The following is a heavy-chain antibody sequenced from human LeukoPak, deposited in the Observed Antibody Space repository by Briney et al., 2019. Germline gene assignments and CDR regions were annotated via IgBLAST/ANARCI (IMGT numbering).Heavy chain of an antibody. CDR1: GYTFTGYY. Sequence: ASVKVSCKASGYTFTGYYMHWVRQAPGQGLEWMGWINPNSGGTNYAQKFQGRVTMTRDTSISTAYMELSRLRSDGTAVYYCARDLYDSSGYYYVNYWGQGTLVTVSS. D-gene: IGHD3-22*01. CDR2: INPNSGGT. J-gene: IGHJ4*02. CDR3: ARDLYDSSGYYYVNY. V-gene: IGHV1-2*02.